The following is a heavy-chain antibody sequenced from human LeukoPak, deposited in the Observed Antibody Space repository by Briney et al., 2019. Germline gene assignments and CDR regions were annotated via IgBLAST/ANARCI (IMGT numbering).Heavy chain of an antibody. J-gene: IGHJ5*02. CDR3: ARGRPVLLWFGEPSNWFDP. D-gene: IGHD3-10*01. CDR1: GGSFSGYY. CDR2: INHSGST. V-gene: IGHV4-34*01. Sequence: SETLSLTCAVYGGSFSGYYWSWIRQPPGKGLEWIGAINHSGSTNYNPALKSRVTISVDTSKNQFSQKLSSVTAADTAVYYCARGRPVLLWFGEPSNWFDPWGQGTLVTVSS.